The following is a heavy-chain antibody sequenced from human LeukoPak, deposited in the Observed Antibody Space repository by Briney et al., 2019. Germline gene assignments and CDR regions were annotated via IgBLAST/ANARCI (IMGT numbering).Heavy chain of an antibody. CDR2: ISTSGST. V-gene: IGHV4-59*08. CDR3: ARHGGDYVFDY. Sequence: SETLSLTCTVSGDSINNYYWSWIRQPPRKGLEWIGYISTSGSTNSNPSLKSRVTMSLDTSKRQFSLKLSSVTAADTAVYYCARHGGDYVFDYWGQGTLVTVSS. D-gene: IGHD4-17*01. CDR1: GDSINNYY. J-gene: IGHJ4*02.